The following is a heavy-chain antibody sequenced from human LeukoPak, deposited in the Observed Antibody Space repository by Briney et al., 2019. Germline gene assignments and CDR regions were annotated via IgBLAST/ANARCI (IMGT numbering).Heavy chain of an antibody. D-gene: IGHD6-19*01. CDR1: GGSISTYY. Sequence: PSETPSLTCTVSGGSISTYYWSWIRQSAGKGLEWIGRIHTSGSTDYNPSLRSRVTMSVDTSKNQFSLKVSSVTAADTGIYYCARAPEFSSGWLLDCWGQGSLVTVSS. J-gene: IGHJ4*02. V-gene: IGHV4-4*07. CDR2: IHTSGST. CDR3: ARAPEFSSGWLLDC.